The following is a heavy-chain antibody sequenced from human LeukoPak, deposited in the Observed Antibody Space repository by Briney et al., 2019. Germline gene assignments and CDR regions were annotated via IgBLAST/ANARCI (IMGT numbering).Heavy chain of an antibody. D-gene: IGHD2-8*01. CDR1: GGSFSGYY. J-gene: IGHJ4*02. Sequence: PSETLSLTYAVYGGSFSGYYWSWIRQPPGKGLEWIGEINHSGSTNYNPSLKSRVTISVDTSKNQLSLKLSSVTAADTAVYYCARGPDGDVLMVYATFDYWGQGTLVTVSS. CDR3: ARGPDGDVLMVYATFDY. V-gene: IGHV4-34*01. CDR2: INHSGST.